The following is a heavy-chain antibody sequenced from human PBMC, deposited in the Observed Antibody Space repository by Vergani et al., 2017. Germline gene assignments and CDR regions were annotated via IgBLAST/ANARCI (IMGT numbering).Heavy chain of an antibody. CDR1: GFTPCYYG. CDR2: ISYEGTQK. V-gene: IGHV3-30*03. CDR3: ARADVRYCSGGSCYAYYGMDV. J-gene: IGHJ6*02. Sequence: QVHLVGSGGGVVQPGRSLRLSCVVSGFTPCYYGMHWVRQAPGKGLEWVAVISYEGTQKYYADSVKGRFTLSRDNSKNTLYLQMNSLRAEDTAVYYCARADVRYCSGGSCYAYYGMDVWGQGTTVTVSS. D-gene: IGHD2-15*01.